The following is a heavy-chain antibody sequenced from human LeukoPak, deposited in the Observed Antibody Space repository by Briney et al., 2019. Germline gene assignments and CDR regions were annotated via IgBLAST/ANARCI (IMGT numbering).Heavy chain of an antibody. V-gene: IGHV4-39*01. D-gene: IGHD5-12*01. CDR3: ARLLVATRLDVDY. J-gene: IGHJ4*02. CDR2: IFYSGTT. CDR1: GGSISSSSYS. Sequence: PSETLSLTCTVSGGSISSSSYSWGWIRQPPGKGLEWIGSIFYSGTTYDNPSLKSRVTISVDTSKNQFSLKLSSVTAADTAVYYCARLLVATRLDVDYWGQGTLVTVSS.